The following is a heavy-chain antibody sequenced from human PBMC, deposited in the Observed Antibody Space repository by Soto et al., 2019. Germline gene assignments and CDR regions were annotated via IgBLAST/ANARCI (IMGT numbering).Heavy chain of an antibody. Sequence: QAHLVQSGAEVKMPGDSVQVSCKDSGFVSTHYNFHWVRQAPGQSLVWMGRINAANGNTQYSQNFQGRVTFTSDASASTAFMELTNLRFEDKAMYYCATDYGSNWRLWGQGTLVSVSS. J-gene: IGHJ4*02. CDR2: INAANGNT. CDR3: ATDYGSNWRL. CDR1: GFVSTHYN. V-gene: IGHV1-3*01. D-gene: IGHD3-10*01.